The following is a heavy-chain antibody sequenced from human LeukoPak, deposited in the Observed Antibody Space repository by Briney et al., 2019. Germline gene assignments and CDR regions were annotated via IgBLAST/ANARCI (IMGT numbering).Heavy chain of an antibody. V-gene: IGHV3-23*01. CDR3: AKLGYYSTQLPYWYFDL. CDR1: GFTFDDYG. Sequence: GGSLRLSCAASGFTFDDYGMSWVRQAPGKGLEWVSAISGSGGSTYYADSVKGRFTISRDNSKNTLYLQMNSLRAEDTAVYYCAKLGYYSTQLPYWYFDLWGRGTLVTVSS. J-gene: IGHJ2*01. D-gene: IGHD4-11*01. CDR2: ISGSGGST.